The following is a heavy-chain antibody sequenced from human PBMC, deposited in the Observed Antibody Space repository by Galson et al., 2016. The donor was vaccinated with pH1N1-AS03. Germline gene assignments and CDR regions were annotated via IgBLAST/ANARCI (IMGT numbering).Heavy chain of an antibody. D-gene: IGHD3-10*01. J-gene: IGHJ4*02. CDR3: AHRFYGSGASFFDF. Sequence: PALVKPTQTLTLTCTLSGFSLNDGGLGVGWIRQPPGKALVRLGMIYWHAGKRYTPSLQNRHTLTQGVSKNEVVHQMTNVDPEETATYYCAHRFYGSGASFFDFWGQGIVVVVS. CDR2: IYWHAGK. V-gene: IGHV2-5*01. CDR1: GFSLNDGGLG.